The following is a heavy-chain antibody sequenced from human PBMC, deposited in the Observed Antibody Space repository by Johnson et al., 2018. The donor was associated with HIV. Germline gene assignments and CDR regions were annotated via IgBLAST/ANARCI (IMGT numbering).Heavy chain of an antibody. Sequence: VQLVESGGGLIQPGGSLRLSCAASGFTVSSNYMSWVRQAPGKGLEWVSVIYTGGSTYYAAPVKGRFTISRDNSKNTLYLQRTSLRAEDTAVYYCARADSSSSPWMGLEIGGQGTMVTVSS. CDR2: IYTGGST. CDR3: ARADSSSSPWMGLEI. V-gene: IGHV3-53*01. J-gene: IGHJ3*02. D-gene: IGHD6-13*01. CDR1: GFTVSSNY.